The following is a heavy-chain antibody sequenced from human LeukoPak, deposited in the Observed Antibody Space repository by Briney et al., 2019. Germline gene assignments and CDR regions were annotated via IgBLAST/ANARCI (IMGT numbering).Heavy chain of an antibody. CDR3: ARGNVYYDSSGYYWSDY. CDR2: ISSSSSYI. CDR1: GFTFSSYS. D-gene: IGHD3-22*01. V-gene: IGHV3-21*04. Sequence: PGGSLRLSCAASGFTFSSYSMNWVRQAPGKGLEWVSSISSSSSYIYYADSVKGRFTISRDNAKNSLYLQMNSLRAEDTALYYCARGNVYYDSSGYYWSDYWGQGTLVTVSS. J-gene: IGHJ4*02.